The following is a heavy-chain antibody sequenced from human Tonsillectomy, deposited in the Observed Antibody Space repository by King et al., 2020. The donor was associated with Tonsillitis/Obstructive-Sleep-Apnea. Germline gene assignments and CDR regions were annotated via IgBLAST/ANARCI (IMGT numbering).Heavy chain of an antibody. V-gene: IGHV7-4-1*02. J-gene: IGHJ3*02. CDR1: GYTFTSYA. CDR3: ARDGGYCSSTSCYAMESDAFDI. Sequence: VQLVESGSELKKPGASVKVSCKASGYTFTSYAMNWVRQAPGQGLEWMGWINTNTGNPTYAQGFTGRFVFSLDTSVSTAYLQISSLKAEDTDVYYCARDGGYCSSTSCYAMESDAFDIWGQGTMVTVSS. D-gene: IGHD2-2*01. CDR2: INTNTGNP.